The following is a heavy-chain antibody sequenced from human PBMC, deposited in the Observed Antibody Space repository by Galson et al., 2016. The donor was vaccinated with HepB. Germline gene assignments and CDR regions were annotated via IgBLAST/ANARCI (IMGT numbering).Heavy chain of an antibody. CDR3: VGDRDGQRHMVHGEY. Sequence: SLRLSCAASAFNIRKNYMSWVRQAPGQGLEWVATIYSDTSTYYADSVKGRFTISRDNAKNSLFLQMNSLRDEDTAVNFCVGDRDGQRHMVHGEYWGQGTLVTVSS. V-gene: IGHV3-53*01. D-gene: IGHD3-10*01. J-gene: IGHJ4*02. CDR2: IYSDTST. CDR1: AFNIRKNY.